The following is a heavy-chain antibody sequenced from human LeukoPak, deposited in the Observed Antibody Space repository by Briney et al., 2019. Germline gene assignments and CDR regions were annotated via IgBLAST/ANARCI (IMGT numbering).Heavy chain of an antibody. CDR2: INPNSGGT. J-gene: IGHJ4*02. D-gene: IGHD3-10*01. CDR1: GYTFTGYY. Sequence: GASVKVSCKASGYTFTGYYMHWVRQAPGRGLEWMGWINPNSGGTNYAQKFQGRVTMTRDTSISTAYMELSRLRSDDTAVYYCARIASWFGASLFDYWGQGTLVTVSS. CDR3: ARIASWFGASLFDY. V-gene: IGHV1-2*02.